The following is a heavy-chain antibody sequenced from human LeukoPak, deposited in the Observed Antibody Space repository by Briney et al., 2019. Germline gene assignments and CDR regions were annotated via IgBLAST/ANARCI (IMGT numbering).Heavy chain of an antibody. CDR3: ARCEEVWYQLLVKAPDAFDI. CDR2: INHSGST. CDR1: GGSFSGYY. Sequence: SETLSLTCAVYGGSFSGYYWSWIRQPPGKGLEWIGEINHSGSTYYNPSLKSRVTISVDTSKNQFSLKLSSVTAADTAVYYCARCEEVWYQLLVKAPDAFDIWGQGTMVTVSS. J-gene: IGHJ3*02. D-gene: IGHD2-2*01. V-gene: IGHV4-34*01.